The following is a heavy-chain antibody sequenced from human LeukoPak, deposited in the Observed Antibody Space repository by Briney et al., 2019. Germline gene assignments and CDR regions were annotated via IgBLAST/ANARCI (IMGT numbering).Heavy chain of an antibody. J-gene: IGHJ4*02. Sequence: QPGGSLRLSCAASGFTFSSFAMRWVRQAPGKGLEWVSSISGNGVGTYYADSVKGRFTISRDNSKNSLSLQMNSLRVEDTAVYYCAKRGSTTYHFDSWGQGTLLTVSS. CDR2: ISGNGVGT. CDR1: GFTFSSFA. D-gene: IGHD2-2*01. V-gene: IGHV3-23*01. CDR3: AKRGSTTYHFDS.